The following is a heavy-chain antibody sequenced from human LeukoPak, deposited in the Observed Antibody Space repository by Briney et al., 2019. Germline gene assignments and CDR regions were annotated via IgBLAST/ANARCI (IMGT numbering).Heavy chain of an antibody. CDR3: TRVGYIDEGIDY. D-gene: IGHD5-24*01. Sequence: GGSLRLSCAASGFTFSSYWMTWVRQAPGKGLEWVANIKQDGSKKSYVDSVKGRFTISRDNAKNSLYLQMNSLRAEDTAIYYCTRVGYIDEGIDYWGQGTLATVSS. CDR2: IKQDGSKK. J-gene: IGHJ4*02. V-gene: IGHV3-7*04. CDR1: GFTFSSYW.